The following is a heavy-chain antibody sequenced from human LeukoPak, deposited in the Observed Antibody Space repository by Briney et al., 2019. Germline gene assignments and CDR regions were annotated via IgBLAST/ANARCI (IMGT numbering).Heavy chain of an antibody. CDR3: ARAPSVLRFLEWLNYFDY. CDR1: GFTFSSYS. V-gene: IGHV3-21*01. D-gene: IGHD3-3*01. J-gene: IGHJ4*02. CDR2: ISSSSSYI. Sequence: GGSLRLSCAASGFTFSSYSMNWVRQAPGKGLEWVSSISSSSSYIYYADSVEGRFTISRDNAKNSLYLQMNSLRAEDTAVYYCARAPSVLRFLEWLNYFDYWGQGTLVTVSS.